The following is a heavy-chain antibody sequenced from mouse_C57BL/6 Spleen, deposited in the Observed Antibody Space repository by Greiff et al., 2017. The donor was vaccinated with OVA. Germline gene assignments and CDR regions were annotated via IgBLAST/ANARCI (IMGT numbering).Heavy chain of an antibody. CDR1: GFTFSSYA. J-gene: IGHJ2*01. CDR3: ARDEDDGYYGDYFDY. Sequence: EVKLMESGGGLVKPGGSLKLSCAASGFTFSSYAMSWVRQTPEKRLEWVATISDGGSYTYYPDNVKGRFTISRDNAKNNLYLQMSHLKSEDTAMYYCARDEDDGYYGDYFDYWGQGTTLTVSS. V-gene: IGHV5-4*01. CDR2: ISDGGSYT. D-gene: IGHD2-3*01.